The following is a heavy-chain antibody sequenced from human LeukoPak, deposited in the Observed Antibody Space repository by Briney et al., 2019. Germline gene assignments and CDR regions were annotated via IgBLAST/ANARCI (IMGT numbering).Heavy chain of an antibody. CDR2: ISAYNGNT. CDR1: GYTFTSYG. V-gene: IGHV1-18*01. Sequence: ASVKVSCKASGYTFTSYGISWVRQAPGQGLEWMGWISAYNGNTNYAQKLQGRVTMTTDTSTSTAYMELRSLGSDDTAVYYCARVGLDFWSGYLDYFDYWGQGTLVTVSS. J-gene: IGHJ4*02. D-gene: IGHD3-3*01. CDR3: ARVGLDFWSGYLDYFDY.